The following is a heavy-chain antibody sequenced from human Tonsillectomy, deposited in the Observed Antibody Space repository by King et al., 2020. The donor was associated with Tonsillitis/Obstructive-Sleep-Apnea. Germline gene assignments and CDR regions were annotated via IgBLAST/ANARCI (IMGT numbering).Heavy chain of an antibody. J-gene: IGHJ3*02. D-gene: IGHD3-16*01. Sequence: VQLVESGGGLVQPGGSLRLSCAASGFTVSSNYMSWVRQAPGKGLEWVSVIYSGGSTYYADSVKGRFTISRHNSKNTLYLQLNSLRTEDTAVYYCARGLGAYGGDVAFDIWGQGTMVTVSS. CDR1: GFTVSSNY. CDR2: IYSGGST. V-gene: IGHV3-53*04. CDR3: ARGLGAYGGDVAFDI.